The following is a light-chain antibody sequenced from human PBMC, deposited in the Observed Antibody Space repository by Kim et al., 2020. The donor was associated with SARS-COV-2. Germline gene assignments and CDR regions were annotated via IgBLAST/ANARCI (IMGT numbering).Light chain of an antibody. V-gene: IGKV1-5*03. CDR3: QQYNSYT. J-gene: IGKJ4*01. CDR1: QSISSW. Sequence: DIQMTQSPSTLSASVGDRVTITCRASQSISSWLAWYQQKPGKAPKLLIYKASNLESGVPSRFSGSGSGTEFTLTISNLQPDDFATYYCQQYNSYTFGGGTKVDIK. CDR2: KAS.